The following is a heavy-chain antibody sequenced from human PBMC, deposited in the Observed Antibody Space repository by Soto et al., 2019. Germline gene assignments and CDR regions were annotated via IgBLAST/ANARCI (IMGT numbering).Heavy chain of an antibody. CDR1: GYTFTSYY. V-gene: IGHV1-46*01. CDR2: INPSGGST. Sequence: ASVKVSCKASGYTFTSYYMHWVRQAPGQGLEWMGIINPSGGSTSYAQKFQGRVTMTRDTSTSTAYMELGSLRSEDTAVYYCATSQYCSSTTCYLAYSGQGTLVTVSS. J-gene: IGHJ4*02. D-gene: IGHD2-2*01. CDR3: ATSQYCSSTTCYLAY.